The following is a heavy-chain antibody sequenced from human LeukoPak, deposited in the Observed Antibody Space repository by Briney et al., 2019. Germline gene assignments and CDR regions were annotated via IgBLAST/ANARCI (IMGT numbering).Heavy chain of an antibody. CDR2: IKSKTDGGTS. D-gene: IGHD1-26*01. CDR1: GLTFTNAW. J-gene: IGHJ3*02. Sequence: PGGSLRLSCATSGLTFTNAWMSWFRQAPGKGLEWVGRIKSKTDGGTSDHAAPVQGRFTISRDDSKNTLYLQMNSLKIEDTAVYYCATDPGEWEPIWGQGTMVTVSS. CDR3: ATDPGEWEPI. V-gene: IGHV3-15*01.